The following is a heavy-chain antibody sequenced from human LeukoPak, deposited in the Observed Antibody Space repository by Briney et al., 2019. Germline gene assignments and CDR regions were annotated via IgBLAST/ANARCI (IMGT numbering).Heavy chain of an antibody. CDR2: MNPNSGNT. D-gene: IGHD3-10*01. CDR1: GGTFSSYA. V-gene: IGHV1-8*02. J-gene: IGHJ4*02. Sequence: ASVKVSCKASGGTFSSYAISWVRQATGQGLEWMGWMNPNSGNTGYAQKFQGRVTMTRNTSISTAYMELSSLRSEDTAVYYCARGRGPLDYWGQGTLVTVSS. CDR3: ARGRGPLDY.